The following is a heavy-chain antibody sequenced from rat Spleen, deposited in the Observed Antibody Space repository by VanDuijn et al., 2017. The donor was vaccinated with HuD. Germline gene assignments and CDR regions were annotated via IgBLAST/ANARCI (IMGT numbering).Heavy chain of an antibody. J-gene: IGHJ2*01. CDR2: IVYDGSGI. CDR3: ATTYFGYGYFDY. CDR1: GFTFSDYA. V-gene: IGHV5S10*01. D-gene: IGHD1-7*01. Sequence: EVQLVASGGGLAQPGNSLKLTCTASGFTFSDYAMAWVRQSPKKGLEWVATIVYDGSGIYYRDSVKGRFTISRDNAKSTLYLQMDSLRSEDTATYYCATTYFGYGYFDYWGQGVMVTVSS.